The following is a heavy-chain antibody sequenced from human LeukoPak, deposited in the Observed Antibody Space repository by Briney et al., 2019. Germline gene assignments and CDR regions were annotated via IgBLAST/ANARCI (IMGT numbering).Heavy chain of an antibody. D-gene: IGHD4-17*01. Sequence: GGSLRLSCAASGFTFSSYAMHWVRQAPGKGLEWVAVISYDGSNKYYADSVKGRFTISRDNSKNTLYLQMNSLRAEDTAVYYCAREGDYVTRHFDYWGQGTLVTVSS. CDR3: AREGDYVTRHFDY. V-gene: IGHV3-30-3*01. CDR2: ISYDGSNK. J-gene: IGHJ4*02. CDR1: GFTFSSYA.